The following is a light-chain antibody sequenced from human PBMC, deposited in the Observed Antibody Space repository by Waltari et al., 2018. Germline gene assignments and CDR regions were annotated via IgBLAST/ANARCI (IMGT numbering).Light chain of an antibody. CDR3: QQYNTYTYS. J-gene: IGKJ2*03. CDR2: RAS. V-gene: IGKV1-5*03. Sequence: DIQLTQSPSTLSASVGDRVTITCRASQTIDYWLAWYQQKPGKAPNLRIYRASTLKSGVPTRFSGSGSGTEFSLTISSLHPDDFATYYCQQYNTYTYSFGQGTNLEIK. CDR1: QTIDYW.